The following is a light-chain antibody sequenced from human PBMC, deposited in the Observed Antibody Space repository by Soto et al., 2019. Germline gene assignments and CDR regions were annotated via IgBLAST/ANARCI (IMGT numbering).Light chain of an antibody. CDR3: QQYYSYPRT. V-gene: IGKV1-8*01. Sequence: AIRMTQSPXSFSASTGDRVTITCRASQGISSYLAWYQQKPGKAPKLLIYAASTLQSGVPSRFSGSGSGTDFTLTISCLQSEDFATYYCQQYYSYPRTFGQGTKVEIK. J-gene: IGKJ1*01. CDR1: QGISSY. CDR2: AAS.